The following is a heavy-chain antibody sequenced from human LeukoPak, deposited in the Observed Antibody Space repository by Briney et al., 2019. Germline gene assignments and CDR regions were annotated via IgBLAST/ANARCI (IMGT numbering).Heavy chain of an antibody. Sequence: GGSLRLSCEGSGLTFSNYWMGWVRQAPGKGLQWVANIKTDGSEKYYVDSVKGRFTISRDNAKNSLYLQTNSLRAEDTAVYYCATYSSLNRREFQYWGQGTLLTVSS. J-gene: IGHJ1*01. CDR1: GLTFSNYW. D-gene: IGHD3-22*01. V-gene: IGHV3-7*01. CDR3: ATYSSLNRREFQY. CDR2: IKTDGSEK.